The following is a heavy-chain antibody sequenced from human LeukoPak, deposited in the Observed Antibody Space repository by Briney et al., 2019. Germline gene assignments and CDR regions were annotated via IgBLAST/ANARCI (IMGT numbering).Heavy chain of an antibody. J-gene: IGHJ5*02. CDR2: INHSGST. V-gene: IGHV4-34*01. CDR1: GGSFSGYY. Sequence: PSETLSLTCAVYGGSFSGYYWSWIRQPPGKGLEWIGEINHSGSTNYNPSLKSRVTISVDTSKNQFSLKLSSATAAGTAVYYCARGQRLYDFWSGYYTYSDHNWFDPWGQGTLVTVSS. CDR3: ARGQRLYDFWSGYYTYSDHNWFDP. D-gene: IGHD3-3*01.